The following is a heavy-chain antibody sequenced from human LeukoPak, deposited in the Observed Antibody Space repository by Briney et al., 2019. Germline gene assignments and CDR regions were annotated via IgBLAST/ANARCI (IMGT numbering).Heavy chain of an antibody. D-gene: IGHD6-19*01. CDR2: IIPIFGTA. V-gene: IGHV1-69*05. Sequence: SAKVSCKASGGTFSSYAISWVRQAPGQGLEWMGRIIPIFGTANYAQKFQVRVTITTDESTSTAYMELSSLRSEDTAVYYCARDHSSGRYYYYYYYMDVWGKGTTVTVSS. CDR3: ARDHSSGRYYYYYYYMDV. CDR1: GGTFSSYA. J-gene: IGHJ6*03.